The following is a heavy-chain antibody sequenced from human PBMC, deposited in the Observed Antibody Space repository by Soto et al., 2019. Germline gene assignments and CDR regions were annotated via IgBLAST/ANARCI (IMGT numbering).Heavy chain of an antibody. V-gene: IGHV4-39*01. CDR3: ARQRTTVVTQAYFDH. CDR1: DESISSSSYY. J-gene: IGHJ4*02. D-gene: IGHD2-21*02. CDR2: IYYSGRT. Sequence: SETLSLTCIVSDESISSSSYYWGWIRQPPGKGLEWIGSIYYSGRTYYNPSFKSRVTISIDTSKNQFSLKLSSVTATDTAVYYCARQRTTVVTQAYFDHWGQGALVTVSS.